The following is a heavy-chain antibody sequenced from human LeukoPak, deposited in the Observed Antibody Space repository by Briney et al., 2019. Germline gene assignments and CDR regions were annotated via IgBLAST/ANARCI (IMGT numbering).Heavy chain of an antibody. J-gene: IGHJ6*02. CDR3: ARVNVAAGEDYYYYGMDV. D-gene: IGHD6-13*01. CDR2: IYYSGSA. CDR1: GGSISSSSYY. V-gene: IGHV4-39*07. Sequence: SETLSLTCTVSGGSISSSSYYWGWIRQPPGKGLEWIGSIYYSGSAYYNPSLKSRVTISVDTSKNQFSLKLSSVTAADTAVYYCARVNVAAGEDYYYYGMDVWGQGTTVTVSS.